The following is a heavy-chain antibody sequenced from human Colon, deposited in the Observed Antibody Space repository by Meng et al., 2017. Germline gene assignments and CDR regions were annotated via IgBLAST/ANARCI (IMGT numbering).Heavy chain of an antibody. D-gene: IGHD3-10*01. Sequence: QVQLQESGPGLVRPSETLSLTCNVSGGSVSSASYYWSWIRQPPGKGLEWIGLIHYSGSRNYNPSLKSRVTMSVDTSKNQVSLRLTSVTAADTAVYYCARFYGSGTFEVHDYWGQGTPVTVSS. J-gene: IGHJ4*02. CDR3: ARFYGSGTFEVHDY. CDR1: GGSVSSASYY. V-gene: IGHV4-61*01. CDR2: IHYSGSR.